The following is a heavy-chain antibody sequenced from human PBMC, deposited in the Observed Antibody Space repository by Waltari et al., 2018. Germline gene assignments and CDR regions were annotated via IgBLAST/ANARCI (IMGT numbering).Heavy chain of an antibody. CDR3: ARENSVAGARAFDY. CDR1: GFTFSRYS. Sequence: QVQLVESGGGVVQPGTSLRLSCAASGFTFSRYSMHWVRQAPGKGLEWVSVFYSAGSTNYADSVKGRFTISRDNSKNTLSLQMNSLRTEDTAVYYCARENSVAGARAFDYWGQGLLVTVSS. CDR2: FYSAGST. V-gene: IGHV3-NL1*01. J-gene: IGHJ4*02. D-gene: IGHD6-19*01.